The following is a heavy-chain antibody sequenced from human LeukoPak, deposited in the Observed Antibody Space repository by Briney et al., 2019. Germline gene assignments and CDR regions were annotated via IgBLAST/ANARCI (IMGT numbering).Heavy chain of an antibody. CDR3: ARYDGIQLWYRFDY. CDR2: IYTSGST. V-gene: IGHV4-4*07. Sequence: PSETLSLTCTVSGCSFSSYYMSWIRQPAGKGLEWIGRIYTSGSTNYNPSLKSRVTMSVDTSKNQFSQKLSSVTAADTAVYYCARYDGIQLWYRFDYWGQGTLVTVSS. D-gene: IGHD5-18*01. J-gene: IGHJ4*02. CDR1: GCSFSSYY.